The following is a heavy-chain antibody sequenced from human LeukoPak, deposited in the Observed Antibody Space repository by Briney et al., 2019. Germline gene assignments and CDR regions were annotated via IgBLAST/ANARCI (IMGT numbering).Heavy chain of an antibody. CDR1: GFTFSTYG. V-gene: IGHV3-33*01. CDR2: IWYDGSNK. J-gene: IGHJ4*02. Sequence: PGKSLRLSCAASGFTFSTYGMHWVRRAPGKGLEWVAVIWYDGSNKYYADFVKGRFTISRDNSKNTLYLQLNTLRAEDTAVYYCARDGFDTAIFDYWGQGTLVTVSS. CDR3: ARDGFDTAIFDY. D-gene: IGHD5-18*01.